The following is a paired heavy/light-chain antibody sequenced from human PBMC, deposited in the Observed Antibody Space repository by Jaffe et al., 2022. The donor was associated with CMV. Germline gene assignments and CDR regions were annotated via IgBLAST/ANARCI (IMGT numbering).Heavy chain of an antibody. D-gene: IGHD5-18*01. Sequence: QITLKESGPTLVKPTQTLTLTCTFSGFSLLTNEVTVGWVRQPPGKALEWLALIFWNDDKRYSPSLQSRLAITKGTSKNQVVLTMTNMNPVDTATYYCAHSVAVQNFGRGYHYGHIDYWGQGILVTVSS. CDR3: AHSVAVQNFGRGYHYGHIDY. V-gene: IGHV2-5*01. CDR1: GFSLLTNEVT. CDR2: IFWNDDK. J-gene: IGHJ4*02.
Light chain of an antibody. CDR3: QQYNIWPPYT. CDR2: RAS. CDR1: QSVSNS. J-gene: IGKJ2*01. Sequence: EVVMTQSPAILSLSPGERATLSCTASQSVSNSLAWYQQKPGQAPRLLMYRASTRATGIPARFSGSGSGTEFTLTISSLQSEDFAVYYCQQYNIWPPYTFGQGTKLEIK. V-gene: IGKV3-15*01.